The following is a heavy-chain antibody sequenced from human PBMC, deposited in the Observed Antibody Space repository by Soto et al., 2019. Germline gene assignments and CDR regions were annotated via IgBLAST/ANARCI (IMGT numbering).Heavy chain of an antibody. J-gene: IGHJ6*02. CDR3: ARTGGMDV. V-gene: IGHV4-34*01. Sequence: QVQLQQWGAGLLKPSETLSLTCAVYGGSFSGYYWSWLRQPPGKGPEWIGEINYSGSTKYNPSLESRVTISVDTSKNQFSLKLNSVSAAGTAVYYCARTGGMDVWSQGATVTVSS. CDR2: INYSGST. CDR1: GGSFSGYY.